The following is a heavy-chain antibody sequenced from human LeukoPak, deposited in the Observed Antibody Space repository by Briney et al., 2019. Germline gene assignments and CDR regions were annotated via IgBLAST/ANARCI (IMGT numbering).Heavy chain of an antibody. Sequence: SETLSLTCAVSGGYISSPNWWSWVRQPPGKGMEWIGEILHPGTTTYNPSLKSRVTISLDESKSHFSLNLTSVTAADTAVYYCARVQGRWLQDDAFDVWGQGTMVTVSS. D-gene: IGHD5-24*01. V-gene: IGHV4-4*02. CDR3: ARVQGRWLQDDAFDV. CDR1: GGYISSPNW. J-gene: IGHJ3*01. CDR2: ILHPGTT.